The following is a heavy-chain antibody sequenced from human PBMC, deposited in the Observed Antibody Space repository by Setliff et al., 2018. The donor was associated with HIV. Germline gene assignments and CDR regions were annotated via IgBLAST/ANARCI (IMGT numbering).Heavy chain of an antibody. CDR1: GYNFTTNW. J-gene: IGHJ5*01. V-gene: IGHV5-51*01. CDR2: IRPADSGT. CDR3: ARVFSAGWFDS. Sequence: PGESLTISCKASGYNFTTNWVGWVRQMPGKGLEWMGIIRPADSGTRVSPSFQGHVTISADKSISSTYLQWSSLKASDTAMYYCARVFSAGWFDSWGQGTLVTVSS. D-gene: IGHD6-13*01.